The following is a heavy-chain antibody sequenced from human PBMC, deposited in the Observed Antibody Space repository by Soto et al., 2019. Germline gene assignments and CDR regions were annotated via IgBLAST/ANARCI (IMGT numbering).Heavy chain of an antibody. J-gene: IGHJ3*02. D-gene: IGHD4-17*01. CDR1: GFSFSDYW. Sequence: GGSLRLSCETSGFSFSDYWMSWVRQSPGKGMEWVANVKQDGSEKNYVDSVKGRFSISRDNARNTLYLQMNSLRAEDTAVYYCARDATVTTGAFDIWGQGTMVTVSS. CDR2: VKQDGSEK. V-gene: IGHV3-7*01. CDR3: ARDATVTTGAFDI.